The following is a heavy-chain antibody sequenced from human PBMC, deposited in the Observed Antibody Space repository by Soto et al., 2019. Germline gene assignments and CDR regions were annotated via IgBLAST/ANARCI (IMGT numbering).Heavy chain of an antibody. V-gene: IGHV3-53*01. J-gene: IGHJ3*01. Sequence: DVQLVESGGGLIQPGESLRLSCVAFGFTISGKKYVAWVRQAPGKGLEWVSALYDVDGSFYADSVKGRFTTSSDSSNTTVYLQMNDLRPDDTAVYYCATWHEREHAYDVWGQGTTGTVSS. CDR2: LYDVDGS. CDR3: ATWHEREHAYDV. CDR1: GFTISGKKY. D-gene: IGHD1-1*01.